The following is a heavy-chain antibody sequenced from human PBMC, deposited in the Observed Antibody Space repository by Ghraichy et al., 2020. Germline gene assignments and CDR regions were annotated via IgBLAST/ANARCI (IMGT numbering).Heavy chain of an antibody. J-gene: IGHJ6*02. V-gene: IGHV3-30-3*01. CDR2: ISYDGSNK. CDR1: GFTFSSYA. Sequence: GGSLRLSCAASGFTFSSYAMHWVRQAPGKGLEWVAVISYDGSNKYYADSVKGRFTISRDNSKNTLYLQMNSLRAEDTAVYYCARDVVPAAIDYYYGMDVWGQGTTVTVSS. D-gene: IGHD2-2*02. CDR3: ARDVVPAAIDYYYGMDV.